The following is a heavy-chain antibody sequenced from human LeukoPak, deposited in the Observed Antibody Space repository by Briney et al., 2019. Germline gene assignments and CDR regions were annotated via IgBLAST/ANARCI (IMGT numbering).Heavy chain of an antibody. V-gene: IGHV4-59*08. CDR3: ARHGPNTPDDAFDI. J-gene: IGHJ3*02. Sequence: SETLSLTCTVSGDSLSRYYWSWIRQPPGKALEWIGHAYYSGSTNYNPSLKSRVTMSVATSKNQFSLKLSSVTATDTAVYYCARHGPNTPDDAFDIWGQGTMVTVSS. D-gene: IGHD2-2*02. CDR1: GDSLSRYY. CDR2: AYYSGST.